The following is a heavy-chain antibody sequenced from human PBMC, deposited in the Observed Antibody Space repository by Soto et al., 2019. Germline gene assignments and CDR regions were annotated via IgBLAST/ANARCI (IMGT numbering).Heavy chain of an antibody. CDR2: ISYTGST. D-gene: IGHD4-17*01. J-gene: IGHJ4*02. V-gene: IGHV4-59*01. CDR3: ARAVGDYDSMDY. Sequence: SETLSLTCTVSGASISSYYWSWIRQPPGKGLEWIGHISYTGSTNYNPSLRSRVTISVDTSKSQFSLKLSSVTVADTAVYHCARAVGDYDSMDYWGQGTLVTVSS. CDR1: GASISSYY.